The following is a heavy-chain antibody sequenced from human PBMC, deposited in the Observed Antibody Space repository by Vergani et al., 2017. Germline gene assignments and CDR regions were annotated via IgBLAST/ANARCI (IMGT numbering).Heavy chain of an antibody. CDR2: IIPIFGTA. J-gene: IGHJ3*02. Sequence: QVQLVQSGAEVKKPGSSVKVSCKASGGTFSSYAISWVRQAPGQGLEWMGRIIPIFGTANYAQKFQGRVTITADESTSTAYMALSSLRSEDTAVYYCAREGYYDSSGYYVDDAFDIWGQGTMVTVSS. CDR1: GGTFSSYA. D-gene: IGHD3-22*01. CDR3: AREGYYDSSGYYVDDAFDI. V-gene: IGHV1-69*18.